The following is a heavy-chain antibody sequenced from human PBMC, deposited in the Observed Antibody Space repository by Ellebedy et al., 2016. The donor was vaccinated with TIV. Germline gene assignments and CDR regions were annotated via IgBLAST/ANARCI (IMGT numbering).Heavy chain of an antibody. CDR2: INPSGGRT. CDR3: ARAHFGSGSYSHFDY. CDR1: GYTLTSYY. V-gene: IGHV1-46*01. D-gene: IGHD3-10*01. Sequence: AASVKVSCKASGYTLTSYYIHWVRQAPGRGLEWMGLINPSGGRTRYAQKLQGRVTMTRDTSTSTVYMELTSLRSEDTAVYYCARAHFGSGSYSHFDYWGQGTLVTVSS. J-gene: IGHJ4*02.